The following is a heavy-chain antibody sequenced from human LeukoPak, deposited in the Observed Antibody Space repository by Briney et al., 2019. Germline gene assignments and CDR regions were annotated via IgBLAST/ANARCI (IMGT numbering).Heavy chain of an antibody. CDR2: MNPNSGNT. V-gene: IGHV1-8*01. Sequence: ASVKVSCKASGYTFTSYDINWVRQATGQGLEWMGWMNPNSGNTGYAQKLQGRVTMTTDTSTSTAYMELRSLRSDDTAVYYCARCYYDFWSGYYKYFDYWGQGTLVTVSS. CDR3: ARCYYDFWSGYYKYFDY. D-gene: IGHD3-3*01. J-gene: IGHJ4*02. CDR1: GYTFTSYD.